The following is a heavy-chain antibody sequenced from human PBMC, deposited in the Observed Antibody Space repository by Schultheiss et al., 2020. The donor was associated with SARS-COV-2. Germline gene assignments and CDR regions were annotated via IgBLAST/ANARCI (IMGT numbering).Heavy chain of an antibody. V-gene: IGHV3-30*03. D-gene: IGHD2-15*01. CDR1: GFTFSSYG. Sequence: GESLKISCAASGFTFSSYGMHWVRQAPGKGLEWVAVISYDGSNKYYADSVKGRFTISRDNAKDTLYLQMNSLRADDTAVYYCARAPDCGGGSCYGYHYYGMDVWGQGTTVTVSS. CDR2: ISYDGSNK. CDR3: ARAPDCGGGSCYGYHYYGMDV. J-gene: IGHJ6*02.